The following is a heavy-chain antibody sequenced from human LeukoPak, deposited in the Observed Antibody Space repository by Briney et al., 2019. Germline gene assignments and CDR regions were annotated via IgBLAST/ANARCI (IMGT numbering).Heavy chain of an antibody. CDR3: ARDPTNTSGYYAYFDY. CDR1: GYTFRNYG. D-gene: IGHD5-12*01. CDR2: ISAYNGDT. J-gene: IGHJ4*02. Sequence: ASAKVSCKASGYTFRNYGITWVRQAPGQGLEWMGWISAYNGDTHYAQNLQGRVTMTTDTSTSTAYMELRSLRSDDTAVYYCARDPTNTSGYYAYFDYWGQETLVTVSS. V-gene: IGHV1-18*01.